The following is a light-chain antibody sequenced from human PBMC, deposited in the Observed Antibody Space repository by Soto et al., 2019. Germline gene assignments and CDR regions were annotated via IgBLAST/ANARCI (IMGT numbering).Light chain of an antibody. CDR1: QSVSSSY. CDR2: GAS. Sequence: EIVLTQSPGTLSLSPGERATLSCRASQSVSSSYLGWYQQKPGQAPRLLIYGASSRATGIPDRFSGSGSGTDFTLTISSLQPEDFATYYCQQADSFPLTFGGGTKVDIK. CDR3: QQADSFPLT. V-gene: IGKV3-20*01. J-gene: IGKJ4*01.